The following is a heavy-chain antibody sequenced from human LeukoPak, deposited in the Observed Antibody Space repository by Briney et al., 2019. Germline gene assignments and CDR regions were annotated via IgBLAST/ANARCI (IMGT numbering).Heavy chain of an antibody. D-gene: IGHD1-26*01. Sequence: SVKVSCKASGYTFIRYGISWVRQAPGQGLEWMGGIIPIFGTANYAQKFQGRVTITADESTSTAYMELSSLRSEDTAVYYCARVSGSYFPWSYYFDYWGQGTLVTVSS. CDR3: ARVSGSYFPWSYYFDY. J-gene: IGHJ4*02. V-gene: IGHV1-69*13. CDR1: GYTFIRYG. CDR2: IIPIFGTA.